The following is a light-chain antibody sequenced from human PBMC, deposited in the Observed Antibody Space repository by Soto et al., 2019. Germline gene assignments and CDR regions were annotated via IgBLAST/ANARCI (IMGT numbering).Light chain of an antibody. CDR2: GAS. CDR1: QSVSSN. CDR3: KQYNNWPPWT. Sequence: EIVMTQSPATLSVSPGERATLSCRASQSVSSNLAWYQQKPSQAPRLLIYGASTRATGIPARFSGSGSETEFNLTISSLQSEDFAVYYCKQYNNWPPWTFGQGTKVEIK. J-gene: IGKJ1*01. V-gene: IGKV3-15*01.